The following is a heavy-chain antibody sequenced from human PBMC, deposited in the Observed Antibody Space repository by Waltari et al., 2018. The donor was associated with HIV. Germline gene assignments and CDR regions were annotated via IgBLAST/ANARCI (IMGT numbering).Heavy chain of an antibody. CDR3: ARGQYGPGSREDY. CDR2: INHSGRT. D-gene: IGHD3-10*01. J-gene: IGHJ4*02. Sequence: QVQLQQWGTGLLKPSETLSLTCAVQGGSSSNYYWSWIRQPPGKGREWIAEINHSGRTNYNPSLKSRLTISVDTSKTQFSVKLTSVTAADTAVYFCARGQYGPGSREDYCGQGTLVTVAS. V-gene: IGHV4-34*02. CDR1: GGSSSNYY.